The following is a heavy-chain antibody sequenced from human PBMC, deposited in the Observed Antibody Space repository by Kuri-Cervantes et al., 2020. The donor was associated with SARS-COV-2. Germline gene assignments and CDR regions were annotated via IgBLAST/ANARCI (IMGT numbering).Heavy chain of an antibody. CDR1: GYTFTGYH. V-gene: IGHV1-2*02. J-gene: IGHJ4*02. D-gene: IGHD5-12*01. Sequence: ASVKVSCKASGYTFTGYHMHWARQAPGQGLEWMGWINPNSGGTNYAQKFQGRVTMTRDTSISTAYMELSRLRSDDTAVYYCARPLRWLQRFDYWGQGTLVTVSS. CDR3: ARPLRWLQRFDY. CDR2: INPNSGGT.